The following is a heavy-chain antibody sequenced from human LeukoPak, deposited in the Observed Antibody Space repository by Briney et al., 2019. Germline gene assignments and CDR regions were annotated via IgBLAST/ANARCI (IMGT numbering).Heavy chain of an antibody. CDR3: ARAGDYYYYGMDV. CDR2: ISGSGGST. J-gene: IGHJ6*02. Sequence: PGGSLRLSCAASGFTFSSYAMSWVRQAPGKGLEWVSAISGSGGSTYYADSVKGRFTISRDNSKNTLYLQMNSLRAEDTAVYYCARAGDYYYYGMDVWGQGTTVTVSS. V-gene: IGHV3-23*01. CDR1: GFTFSSYA. D-gene: IGHD1-1*01.